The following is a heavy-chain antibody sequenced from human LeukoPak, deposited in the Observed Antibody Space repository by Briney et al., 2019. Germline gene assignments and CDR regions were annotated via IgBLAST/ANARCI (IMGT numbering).Heavy chain of an antibody. V-gene: IGHV4-39*01. CDR1: GASISTSAYY. CDR3: ARRGRITMVRGASIDY. Sequence: PSETLSLTCSVSGASISTSAYYWGWIRQPPGKGLEWIGSIYYSGSTYYNASLNSRVTISIDTSKNQFSLKLSSVTAADTAVYYCARRGRITMVRGASIDYWGQGTLVTVSS. D-gene: IGHD3-10*01. CDR2: IYYSGST. J-gene: IGHJ4*02.